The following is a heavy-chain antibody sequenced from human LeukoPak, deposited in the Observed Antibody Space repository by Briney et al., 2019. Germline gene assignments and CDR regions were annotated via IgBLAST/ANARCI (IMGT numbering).Heavy chain of an antibody. V-gene: IGHV1-2*06. CDR3: ASVYSSSGSGDY. J-gene: IGHJ4*02. Sequence: GASVTVSCKASGYTFTSYGISWVRQAPGQGLEWMGRISPNSGGTNYAQKFQGRVTMTRDTSISTAYMELSRLRSDDTAVYYCASVYSSSGSGDYWGQGTLVTVSS. CDR1: GYTFTSYG. CDR2: ISPNSGGT. D-gene: IGHD6-13*01.